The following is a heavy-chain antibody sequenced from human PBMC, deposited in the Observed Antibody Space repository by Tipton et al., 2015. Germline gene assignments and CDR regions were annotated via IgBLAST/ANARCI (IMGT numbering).Heavy chain of an antibody. CDR3: ARARGRHGGLFDS. CDR1: GYSISRGYS. Sequence: GLVKPSETLSLTCAVSGYSISRGYSWAWIRQPPGKGLEWIGSISHSGNTYYNPSLKSRVTMSRDTSKNQFSLKLSSVTASDAAVYYCARARGRHGGLFDSWGQGILVTVSS. D-gene: IGHD4-23*01. J-gene: IGHJ4*02. V-gene: IGHV4-38-2*01. CDR2: ISHSGNT.